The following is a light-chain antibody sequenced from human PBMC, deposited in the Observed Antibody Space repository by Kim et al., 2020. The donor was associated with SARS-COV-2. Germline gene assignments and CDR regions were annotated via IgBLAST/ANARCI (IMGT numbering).Light chain of an antibody. Sequence: SGQIAPLSSKACQSVSSIVAWYQQKPGQAPRLLIFGASTRATCVPDRFSGSGSGTDFTLTISSLQSGDFAVYYCQQYNNWPPRTFGQGTKVDIK. CDR1: QSVSSI. J-gene: IGKJ1*01. CDR2: GAS. CDR3: QQYNNWPPRT. V-gene: IGKV3-15*01.